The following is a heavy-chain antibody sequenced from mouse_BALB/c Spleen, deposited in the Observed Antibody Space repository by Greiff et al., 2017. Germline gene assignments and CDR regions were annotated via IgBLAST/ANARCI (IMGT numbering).Heavy chain of an antibody. CDR1: GYTFTDYN. J-gene: IGHJ4*01. D-gene: IGHD1-1*01. Sequence: VQLQQPGAELVRPGASVKISCKASGYTFTDYNMHWVKQSHGKSLEWIGYIYPYNGGTGYNQKFKSKATLTVDNSSSTAYMELRSLTSEDSAVYYCARNYGSSFYAMDDWGQGTSVTVSS. V-gene: IGHV1S29*02. CDR2: IYPYNGGT. CDR3: ARNYGSSFYAMDD.